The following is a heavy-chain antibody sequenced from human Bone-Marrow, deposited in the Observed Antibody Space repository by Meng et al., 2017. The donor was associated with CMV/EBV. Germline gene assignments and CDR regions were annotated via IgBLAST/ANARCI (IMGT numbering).Heavy chain of an antibody. CDR3: ARDQGDYYYYGMDV. J-gene: IGHJ6*02. Sequence: SETLSLTCTVSGGSISSYYWSWIRQPPGKGLEWIGYIYYSGSTNYNPSLKSRVTISVDTSKNQFSLKLSSVTAADTAVYYCARDQGDYYYYGMDVWGQRTTVTVSS. CDR2: IYYSGST. CDR1: GGSISSYY. V-gene: IGHV4-59*01.